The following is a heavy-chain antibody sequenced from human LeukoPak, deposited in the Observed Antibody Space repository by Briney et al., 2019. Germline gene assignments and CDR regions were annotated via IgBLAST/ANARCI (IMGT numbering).Heavy chain of an antibody. CDR3: ARDPGNYYDSSGYYPIYFDY. Sequence: GGSLRLSCAASGFTFSSYSMNWVRQAPGKGLEWVSYISSSSSTIYYADPVKGRFTISRDNAKNSLYLQMNSLRDEDTAVYYCARDPGNYYDSSGYYPIYFDYWGQGTLVTVSS. D-gene: IGHD3-22*01. CDR2: ISSSSSTI. V-gene: IGHV3-48*02. CDR1: GFTFSSYS. J-gene: IGHJ4*02.